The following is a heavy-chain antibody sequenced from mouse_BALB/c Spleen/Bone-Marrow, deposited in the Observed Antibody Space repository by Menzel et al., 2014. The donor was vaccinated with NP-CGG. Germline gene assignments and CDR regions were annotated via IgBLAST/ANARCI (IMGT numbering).Heavy chain of an antibody. J-gene: IGHJ2*01. D-gene: IGHD3-1*01. V-gene: IGHV1-5*01. CDR1: GYTFSNYW. Sequence: EVQLQQSGTVLARPGAAVKMSCKASGYTFSNYWMHWVKQRPGQGLEWIGTIYPGNSDTTYNQKFKGKAKLTAVTSTSTAYMDLSNLTNDDSAVYFCTTLARTNFDYWGQGTTLAVSS. CDR3: TTLARTNFDY. CDR2: IYPGNSDT.